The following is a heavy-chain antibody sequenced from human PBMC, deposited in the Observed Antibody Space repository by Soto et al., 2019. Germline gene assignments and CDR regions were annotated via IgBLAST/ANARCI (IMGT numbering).Heavy chain of an antibody. V-gene: IGHV4-59*01. CDR2: IYCSGST. CDR1: GGSISSYY. D-gene: IGHD4-4*01. J-gene: IGHJ4*02. Sequence: SETLSLTCTVSGGSISSYYWSLIRQPPGKGLEWIWYIYCSGSTDYTPSLKSRVTISVDTSKNQFSLKLSSVTAADTAVYYCARAGLVYDYTPDLGRFAYWGPGTMVTVSS. CDR3: ARAGLVYDYTPDLGRFAY.